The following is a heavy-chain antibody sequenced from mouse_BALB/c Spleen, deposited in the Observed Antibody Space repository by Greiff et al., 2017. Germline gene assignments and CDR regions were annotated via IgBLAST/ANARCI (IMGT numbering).Heavy chain of an antibody. CDR3: ARGRVTTVVDLYAMDY. D-gene: IGHD1-1*01. V-gene: IGHV1-63*01. Sequence: VQLQQSGAELVRPGTSVKISCKASGYAFTNYWLGWVKQRPGHGLEWIGDIYPGSGNTYYNEKFKGKATLTADKSSSTAYMQLSSLTSEDSAVYFCARGRVTTVVDLYAMDYWGQGTSVTVSS. J-gene: IGHJ4*01. CDR1: GYAFTNYW. CDR2: IYPGSGNT.